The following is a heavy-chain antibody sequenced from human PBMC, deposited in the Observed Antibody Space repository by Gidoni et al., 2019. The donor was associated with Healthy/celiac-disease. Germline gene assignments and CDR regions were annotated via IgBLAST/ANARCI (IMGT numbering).Heavy chain of an antibody. V-gene: IGHV1-2*02. CDR2: INPNSGGT. Sequence: QVQLVQSGAEVKKPGASVKVSCTASGYPFTGYYMHWVRQAPGQGLEWMGWINPNSGGTNYAQKFQGRVTMTRDTPISTAYMELSRLRSDDTAVYYCARDLSPIGEYYYYYGMDVWGQGTTVTVSS. CDR3: ARDLSPIGEYYYYYGMDV. D-gene: IGHD3-10*01. J-gene: IGHJ6*02. CDR1: GYPFTGYY.